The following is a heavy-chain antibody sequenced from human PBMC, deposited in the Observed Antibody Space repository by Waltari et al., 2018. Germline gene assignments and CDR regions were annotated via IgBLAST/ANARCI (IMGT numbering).Heavy chain of an antibody. D-gene: IGHD4-17*01. V-gene: IGHV3-21*01. J-gene: IGHJ4*02. CDR1: GFTFSRYS. CDR3: ARDHHYGDSGRDY. CDR2: ISSSRSYI. Sequence: EVQLVESGRGLVKPGGSLRLSCAASGFTFSRYSMHWVRQAPGKGLEWVSSISSSRSYIYYADSVKGRFTISRDNAKNSLYLQMNSLRAEDTAVYYCARDHHYGDSGRDYWGQGTLVTVSS.